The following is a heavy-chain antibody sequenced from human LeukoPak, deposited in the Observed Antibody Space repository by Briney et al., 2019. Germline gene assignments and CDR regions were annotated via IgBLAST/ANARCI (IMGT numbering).Heavy chain of an antibody. V-gene: IGHV3-30-3*01. CDR3: ARDHPEFDY. J-gene: IGHJ4*02. CDR1: GFTFRNYV. Sequence: GRSLRLSCAASGFTFRNYVMHWVRQAPGKGLEWVAAMSYDGSNKYYADSVKGRFTISRDNSNNTLYPQMNGLRAEDTAVYYCARDHPEFDYWGQGTLVTVSS. CDR2: MSYDGSNK.